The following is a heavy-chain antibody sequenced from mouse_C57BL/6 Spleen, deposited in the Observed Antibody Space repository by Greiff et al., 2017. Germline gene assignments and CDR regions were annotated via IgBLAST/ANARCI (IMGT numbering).Heavy chain of an antibody. CDR3: ASIYYYGSSLYFDY. Sequence: QVQLQQPGAELVRPGSSVKLSCKASGYTFTSYWMHWVKQRPIQGLEWIGNIDPSDSETHYNQKFKDKATLTVDKSSSTAYMQLSSLTSEDSAVYYCASIYYYGSSLYFDYGGQGTTLTVSS. CDR2: IDPSDSET. D-gene: IGHD1-1*01. CDR1: GYTFTSYW. J-gene: IGHJ2*01. V-gene: IGHV1-52*01.